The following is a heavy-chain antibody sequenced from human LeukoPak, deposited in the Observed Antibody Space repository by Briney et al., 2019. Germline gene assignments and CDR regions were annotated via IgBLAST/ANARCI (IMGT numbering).Heavy chain of an antibody. D-gene: IGHD6-19*01. V-gene: IGHV5-51*01. CDR3: SRPSNSGVDD. Sequence: GESLKTSCKGSGYDFSTYWIGWVRQMPGKGLEWMGTIYPADAETRYSPSFQGQVTISDDTSITTAYLQWSSLKASDTAMYCCSRPSNSGVDDWGQGTLVTVSS. CDR1: GYDFSTYW. CDR2: IYPADAET. J-gene: IGHJ4*02.